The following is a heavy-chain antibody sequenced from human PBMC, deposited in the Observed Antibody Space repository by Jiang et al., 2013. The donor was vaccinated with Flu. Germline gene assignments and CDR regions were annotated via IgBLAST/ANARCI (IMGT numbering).Heavy chain of an antibody. CDR2: IYTSGST. Sequence: TLSLTCTVSGGSISSGSYYWSWIRQPAGKGLEWIGRIYTSGSTNYNPSLKSRVTISVDTSKNQFSLKLSSVTAADTAVYYCARDYSSKNNYYYYYGMDVWGQGTTVTVSS. CDR1: GGSISSGSYY. CDR3: ARDYSSKNNYYYYYGMDV. V-gene: IGHV4-61*02. D-gene: IGHD6-19*01. J-gene: IGHJ6*02.